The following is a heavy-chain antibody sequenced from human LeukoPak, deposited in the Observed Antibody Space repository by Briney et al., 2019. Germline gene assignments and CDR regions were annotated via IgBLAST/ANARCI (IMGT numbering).Heavy chain of an antibody. V-gene: IGHV3-53*01. D-gene: IGHD3-10*01. Sequence: GGSLRLSCAASGFTVSSAYMTWVRQASGKGLEWVSVIYIGGSTYYADSVRGRFTISRDNSRNTLYLQMNSLRTEDTAVYYCARGGYGSSTYYNNFDFWGQGTLVTVSS. J-gene: IGHJ4*02. CDR2: IYIGGST. CDR3: ARGGYGSSTYYNNFDF. CDR1: GFTVSSAY.